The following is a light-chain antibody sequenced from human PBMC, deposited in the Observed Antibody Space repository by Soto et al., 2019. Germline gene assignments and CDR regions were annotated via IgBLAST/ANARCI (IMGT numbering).Light chain of an antibody. Sequence: DIQMTKYTSTLSASVGDRVTITCRASQSISSWLAWYQQKPGKAPKLLIYKASSLESGVPSRFSGSGSGTEFTLTISSLQPDDFATYYCQHSGTFGQGTKVDIK. CDR2: KAS. V-gene: IGKV1-5*03. CDR3: QHSGT. J-gene: IGKJ1*01. CDR1: QSISSW.